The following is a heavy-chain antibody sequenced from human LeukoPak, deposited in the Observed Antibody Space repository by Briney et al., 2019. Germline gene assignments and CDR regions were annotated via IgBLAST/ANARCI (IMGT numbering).Heavy chain of an antibody. D-gene: IGHD4-17*01. CDR3: AKDGDYYNSYYGMDV. Sequence: ASVKVSCKASGYTFTSYYMHWVRQAPGQGLEWMGGIIPIFGTANYAQKFQGRVTITADESTSTAYMELSSLRSEDTAVYYCAKDGDYYNSYYGMDVWGQGTTVTVSS. CDR2: IIPIFGTA. CDR1: GYTFTSYY. V-gene: IGHV1-69*13. J-gene: IGHJ6*02.